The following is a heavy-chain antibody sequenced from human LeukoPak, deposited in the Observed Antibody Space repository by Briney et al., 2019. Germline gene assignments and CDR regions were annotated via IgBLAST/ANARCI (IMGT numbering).Heavy chain of an antibody. V-gene: IGHV4-39*01. J-gene: IGHJ4*02. D-gene: IGHD2-2*01. CDR3: ARHEKIILVPTAHAFDY. Sequence: SETLSLTCTVSGVSISSSNYYWGWIRQPPGKGLEWIVTIYYSGDSYYNPSLKSRDSISVNTSKNRYSLNVNSVTGADTAVYFCARHEKIILVPTAHAFDYWGQGALVTVSS. CDR2: IYYSGDS. CDR1: GVSISSSNYY.